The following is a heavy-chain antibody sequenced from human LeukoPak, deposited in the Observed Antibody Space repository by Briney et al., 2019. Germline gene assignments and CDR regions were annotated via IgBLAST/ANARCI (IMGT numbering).Heavy chain of an antibody. CDR3: ARQSTPRITHYMDV. V-gene: IGHV4-39*01. D-gene: IGHD2-15*01. J-gene: IGHJ6*03. Sequence: SETLSLTCTVSGGSVSSSSYYWGWIRQPPGKGLEWIGTVYYSGTTYYNPSLKSRVTISVDTSKNQFSLKLSSATAADTAVYYCARQSTPRITHYMDVWGKGTTVTVSS. CDR2: VYYSGTT. CDR1: GGSVSSSSYY.